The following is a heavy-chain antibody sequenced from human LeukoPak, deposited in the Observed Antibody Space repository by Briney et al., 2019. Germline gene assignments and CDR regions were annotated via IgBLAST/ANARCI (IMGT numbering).Heavy chain of an antibody. Sequence: PGGSLRLSCAASGFTFSSYSMNWVRQAPGKGLEWVSSISSSSSYIYYADSVKGRFTISRDNAKNSLYLQMNSLRAEDTAAYYCARLAASAFDYWGQGTLVTVSS. CDR2: ISSSSSYI. J-gene: IGHJ4*02. V-gene: IGHV3-21*01. CDR1: GFTFSSYS. CDR3: ARLAASAFDY. D-gene: IGHD6-25*01.